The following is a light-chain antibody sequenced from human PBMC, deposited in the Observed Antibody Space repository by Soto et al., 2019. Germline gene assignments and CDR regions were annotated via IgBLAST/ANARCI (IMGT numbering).Light chain of an antibody. CDR3: QQSYSNLPYT. J-gene: IGKJ2*01. CDR1: QSISNY. CDR2: AAS. V-gene: IGKV1-39*01. Sequence: DIQMTQSPSSLSASVGDRVIITCRASQSISNYLNWYQQKPGKAPKLLIYAASSLQSGVPSRFTGSGFGTDFTLTISNLQPEDFATYYGQQSYSNLPYTFGQGTRLEIK.